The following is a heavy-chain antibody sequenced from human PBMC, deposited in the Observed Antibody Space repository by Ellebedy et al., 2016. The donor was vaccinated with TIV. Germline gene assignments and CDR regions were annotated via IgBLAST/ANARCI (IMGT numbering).Heavy chain of an antibody. CDR3: ARWFGELLYVRWFDP. D-gene: IGHD3-10*01. V-gene: IGHV4-39*01. J-gene: IGHJ5*02. CDR2: IYYSGST. CDR1: GGSLSRSSSY. Sequence: SETLSLTCIVSGGSLSRSSSYWGWIRQPPGKGLEWIGSIYYSGSTDYNPSLKSRVTISADTSQNQFSLRLSSVTAADTAVYYCARWFGELLYVRWFDPWGQGTLVTVSS.